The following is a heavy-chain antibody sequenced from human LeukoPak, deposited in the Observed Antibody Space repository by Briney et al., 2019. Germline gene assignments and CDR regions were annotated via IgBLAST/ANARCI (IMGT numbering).Heavy chain of an antibody. Sequence: ASVKVSCKASGYTFTSYGIGWVRQAPGQGLEWMGWISAYNGNTNYAQKLQGRVTMTTDTSTSTAYMELRSLRSDDTAVYYCARQGYSGHSQGAADYWGQGTLVTVSS. V-gene: IGHV1-18*01. CDR2: ISAYNGNT. CDR1: GYTFTSYG. CDR3: ARQGYSGHSQGAADY. D-gene: IGHD4-23*01. J-gene: IGHJ4*02.